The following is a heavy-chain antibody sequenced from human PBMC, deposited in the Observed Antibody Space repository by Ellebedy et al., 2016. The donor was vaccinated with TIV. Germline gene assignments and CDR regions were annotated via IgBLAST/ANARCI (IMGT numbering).Heavy chain of an antibody. CDR3: VGGDQREF. D-gene: IGHD2-2*01. Sequence: PGGSLRLSCAASGFAFSSYTMTWVRQAPGKGLEYVSSISSNSDTTHYADSLRGRFTIFRDHAAHSLYLQIHSLSVGETAVFYCVGGDQREFWGQGTLVTVSS. V-gene: IGHV3-21*06. J-gene: IGHJ4*02. CDR2: ISSNSDTT. CDR1: GFAFSSYT.